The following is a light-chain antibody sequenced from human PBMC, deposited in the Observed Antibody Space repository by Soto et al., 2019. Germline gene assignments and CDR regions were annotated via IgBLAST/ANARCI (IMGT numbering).Light chain of an antibody. CDR3: QQYGSSPWT. V-gene: IGKV2D-29*01. CDR1: QSLLHSDGKTY. J-gene: IGKJ1*01. Sequence: DIVITQTPLSLSVTPGQPASISCKSSQSLLHSDGKTYLYWYQQRPGQAPRLLIYGASNRATGIPDKIRGGGSGTDFTLNISRLEPEDFAVYYCQQYGSSPWTFGQGTKVDIK. CDR2: GAS.